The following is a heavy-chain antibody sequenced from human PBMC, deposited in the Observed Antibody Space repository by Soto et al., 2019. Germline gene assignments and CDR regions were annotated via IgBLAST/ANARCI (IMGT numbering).Heavy chain of an antibody. CDR2: IYYSGNT. CDR3: AKTITLTNDAFDI. J-gene: IGHJ3*02. D-gene: IGHD4-4*01. CDR1: GGSISSGDYY. Sequence: QVQLQESGPGLVKPSQTLSLTCTVSGGSISSGDYYWTWIRQPPGKGLEWIGYIYYSGNTYYNPSLKSRLTISLATSKRQFSLKLSSVAAADTAVYYCAKTITLTNDAFDIWGQGTMVTVSS. V-gene: IGHV4-30-4*01.